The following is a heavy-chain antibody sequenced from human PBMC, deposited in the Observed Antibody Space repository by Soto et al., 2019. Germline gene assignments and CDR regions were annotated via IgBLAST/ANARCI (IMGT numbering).Heavy chain of an antibody. CDR2: IWYDGSNK. V-gene: IGHV3-33*01. CDR1: GFTFSSYG. J-gene: IGHJ4*02. CDR3: ARDRGTVTLDY. Sequence: ESGGGVVQPGRSLRLSCAASGFTFSSYGMHWVRQAPGKGLEWVAVIWYDGSNKYYADSVKGRFTISRDNSKNTLYLQMNSLRAEDTAVYYCARDRGTVTLDYWGQGTLVTVSS. D-gene: IGHD4-4*01.